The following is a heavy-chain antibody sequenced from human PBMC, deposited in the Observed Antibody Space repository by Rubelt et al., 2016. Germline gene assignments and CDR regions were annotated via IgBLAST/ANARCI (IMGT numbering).Heavy chain of an antibody. V-gene: IGHV4-59*01. CDR2: IYYSGTT. CDR3: ARVEGYSNHWFDP. J-gene: IGHJ5*02. D-gene: IGHD3-22*01. Sequence: GKGLEWIGYIYYSGTTTYNPSLKSRVTISVDTSKNQFSLKLRSVNAADTAVYYCARVEGYSNHWFDPWGQGTLATVSS.